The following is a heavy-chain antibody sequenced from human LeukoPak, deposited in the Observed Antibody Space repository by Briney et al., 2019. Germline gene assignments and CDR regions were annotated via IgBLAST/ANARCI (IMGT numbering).Heavy chain of an antibody. J-gene: IGHJ4*02. Sequence: SETLSLTCAVYGGSFSGYYWSWIRQPPGKGLEWIGEINHSGSTNYNPSLKSRVTTSVDTSKNQFSLKLSSVAAADTAVYYCARAKVTTVFDYWGQGTLVTVSS. CDR2: INHSGST. CDR3: ARAKVTTVFDY. D-gene: IGHD4-17*01. CDR1: GGSFSGYY. V-gene: IGHV4-34*01.